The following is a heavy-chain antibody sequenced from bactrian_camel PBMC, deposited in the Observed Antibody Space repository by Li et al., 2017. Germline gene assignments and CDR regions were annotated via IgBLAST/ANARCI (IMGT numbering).Heavy chain of an antibody. J-gene: IGHJ4*01. V-gene: IGHV3-3*01. CDR1: GHSRGSNC. CDR3: AAHRYYLGYNY. CDR2: IRRSGGET. D-gene: IGHD2*01. Sequence: HVQLVESGGGSVEAGGSLRLSCVVSGHSRGSNCVGWYRLPPGRAPAEREGIAAIRRSGGETWYAGSVKGRFAISRDNAKNAVYLQMNNLQSEDTALYYCAAHRYYLGYNYWGQGTQVTVS.